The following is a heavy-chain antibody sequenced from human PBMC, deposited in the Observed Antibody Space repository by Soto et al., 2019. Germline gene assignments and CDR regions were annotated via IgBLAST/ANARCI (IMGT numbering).Heavy chain of an antibody. Sequence: PGESLKISCKGSGYTFTTYWIGWVRQMPGKGLEWMGIIFPRDSETTYSPSFQGQVTISADKSISTAYLQWSSLKASDTAIYYCARGTWFGELTKGGYYFDHWGQGSLVTVSS. CDR1: GYTFTTYW. D-gene: IGHD3-10*01. V-gene: IGHV5-51*01. CDR3: ARGTWFGELTKGGYYFDH. CDR2: IFPRDSET. J-gene: IGHJ4*02.